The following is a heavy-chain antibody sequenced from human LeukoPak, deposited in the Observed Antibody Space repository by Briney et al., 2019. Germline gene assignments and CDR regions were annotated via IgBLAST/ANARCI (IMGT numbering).Heavy chain of an antibody. CDR2: VSCSGST. Sequence: PSEALSLTCTVSGGSIGSYYWNWIRQPPGKGLEWIGYVSCSGSTNYNPSLKSRVTMSVDKSKNQFSLKLSSVTAADTAVYFCARATSGYYFDFWDQGTLVTVSS. CDR1: GGSIGSYY. V-gene: IGHV4-59*01. D-gene: IGHD3-22*01. J-gene: IGHJ4*02. CDR3: ARATSGYYFDF.